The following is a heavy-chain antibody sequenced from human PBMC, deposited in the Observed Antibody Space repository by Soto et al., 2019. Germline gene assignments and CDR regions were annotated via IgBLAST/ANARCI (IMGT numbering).Heavy chain of an antibody. V-gene: IGHV3-30-3*01. CDR2: ISYDGSNK. CDR3: AREEAFSGSYYPFDY. CDR1: GFTFSSYA. J-gene: IGHJ4*02. Sequence: GGSLRLSCAASGFTFSSYAMHWVRQAPGKGLEWVAVISYDGSNKYYADSVRGRFTISRDNSKNTLYLQMNSLRAEDTAVYYCAREEAFSGSYYPFDYWGQGTLVTVSS. D-gene: IGHD1-26*01.